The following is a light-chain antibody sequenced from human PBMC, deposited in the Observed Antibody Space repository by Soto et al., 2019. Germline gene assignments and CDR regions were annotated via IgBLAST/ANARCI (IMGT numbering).Light chain of an antibody. J-gene: IGLJ1*01. V-gene: IGLV1-44*01. CDR3: GSWDSSLSAYV. CDR1: SSNIGRNT. Sequence: QSVLTQPPSASGTPGQRVTISCSGNSSNIGRNTVNWYQQLPGAAPKLLIWISDQRPSGVPDRFSGSKSGTSATLGITGFQTGDEADYYCGSWDSSLSAYVFGTGTKLTVL. CDR2: ISD.